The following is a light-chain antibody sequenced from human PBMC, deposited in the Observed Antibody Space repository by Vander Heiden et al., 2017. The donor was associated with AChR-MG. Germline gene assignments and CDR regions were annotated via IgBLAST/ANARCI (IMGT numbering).Light chain of an antibody. Sequence: DIVMTQSPDSLALSLGERATINCKSRQSVLYISNNNNYLAWYQQKPGQPPKLLIYRASTRESGVPDRFSGSGSGTDFTLTISSLQAEDVAVYYCQQCYSSPYTFGQGTKLEIK. V-gene: IGKV4-1*01. J-gene: IGKJ2*01. CDR2: RAS. CDR3: QQCYSSPYT. CDR1: QSVLYISNNNNY.